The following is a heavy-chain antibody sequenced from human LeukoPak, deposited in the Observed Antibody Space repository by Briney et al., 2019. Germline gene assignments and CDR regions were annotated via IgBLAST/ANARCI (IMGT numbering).Heavy chain of an antibody. CDR1: GFTFDDYA. Sequence: QSGGSLRLSCAASGFTFDDYAMHWVRQAPGKGLEWVSGISWNSGSIGYADSVKGRFTISRDNSKNTLYLQMNSLRAEDTAVYYCAKLYGDYVSSAFDIWGQGTMVTVSS. J-gene: IGHJ3*02. CDR2: ISWNSGSI. CDR3: AKLYGDYVSSAFDI. D-gene: IGHD4-17*01. V-gene: IGHV3-9*01.